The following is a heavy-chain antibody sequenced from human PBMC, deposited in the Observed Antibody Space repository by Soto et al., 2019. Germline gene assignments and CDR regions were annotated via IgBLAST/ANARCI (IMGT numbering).Heavy chain of an antibody. CDR2: ISGSGGST. J-gene: IGHJ1*01. CDR1: GFTFSSYA. CDR3: AKSPYLVATRGPGYFQH. D-gene: IGHD5-12*01. Sequence: TGGSLRLSCAASGFTFSSYAMSWVRQAPGKGLEWVSAISGSGGSTYYADSVKGRFTISRDNSKNTLYLQMNSLRAEDTAVYYCAKSPYLVATRGPGYFQHWGQGTLVTVSS. V-gene: IGHV3-23*01.